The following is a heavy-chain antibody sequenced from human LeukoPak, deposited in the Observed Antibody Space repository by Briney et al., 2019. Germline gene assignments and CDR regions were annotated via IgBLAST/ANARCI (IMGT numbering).Heavy chain of an antibody. D-gene: IGHD3-16*01. J-gene: IGHJ4*02. V-gene: IGHV4-59*01. CDR3: ARGRIGGPKAPFDY. Sequence: SETLSLTCTVSGGSISSYYWSWIRQPPGKGLEWIGHIYESGSTTYNPSLKSRVTISVETSKKQFSLRLSSVTAADTAVYYCARGRIGGPKAPFDYWGQGTLVTVSS. CDR1: GGSISSYY. CDR2: IYESGST.